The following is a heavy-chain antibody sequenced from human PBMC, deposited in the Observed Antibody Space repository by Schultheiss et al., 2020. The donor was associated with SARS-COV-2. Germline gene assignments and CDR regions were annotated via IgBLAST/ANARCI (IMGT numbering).Heavy chain of an antibody. CDR1: GFTFGDYA. V-gene: IGHV3-49*03. J-gene: IGHJ2*01. CDR2: IRSKAYGGAT. Sequence: GGSLRLSCTASGFTFGDYAMSWFRQAPGKGLEWVGFIRSKAYGGATEYAASVKGRFTISRDDSKSIAYLQMNSLKTEDTAVYYCARDRYDFWSGYVSYWYFDLWGRGTLVTVSS. CDR3: ARDRYDFWSGYVSYWYFDL. D-gene: IGHD3-3*01.